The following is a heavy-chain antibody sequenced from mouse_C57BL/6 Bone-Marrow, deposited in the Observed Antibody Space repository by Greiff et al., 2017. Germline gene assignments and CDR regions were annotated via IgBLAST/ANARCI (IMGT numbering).Heavy chain of an antibody. CDR3: ARERRGYYFDY. CDR1: GFTFSDYY. CDR2: ISNGGGST. V-gene: IGHV5-12*01. J-gene: IGHJ2*01. Sequence: EVKLMESGGGLVQPGGSLKLSCAASGFTFSDYYMYWVRQTPEKRLEWVAYISNGGGSTYYPDTVKGRFTISRDKAKTTLYLQRSRLKSDATAMYYCARERRGYYFDYWGQGTTLTVSS.